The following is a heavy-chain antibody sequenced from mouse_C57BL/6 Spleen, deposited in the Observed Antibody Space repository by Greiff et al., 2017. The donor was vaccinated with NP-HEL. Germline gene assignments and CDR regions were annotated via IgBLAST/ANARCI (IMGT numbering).Heavy chain of an antibody. CDR1: GFTFSSYG. J-gene: IGHJ3*01. CDR3: ARHGYDYDRAWFAY. CDR2: ISSGGSYT. Sequence: EVKVVESGGDLVKPGGSLKLSCAASGFTFSSYGMSWVRQTPDKRLEWVATISSGGSYTYYPDSVKGRFTISRDNAKNTLYLQMSSLKSEDTAMYYCARHGYDYDRAWFAYWGQGTLVTVSA. V-gene: IGHV5-6*01. D-gene: IGHD2-4*01.